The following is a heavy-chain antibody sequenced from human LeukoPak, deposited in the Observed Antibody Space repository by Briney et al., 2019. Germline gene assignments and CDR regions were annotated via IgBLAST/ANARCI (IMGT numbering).Heavy chain of an antibody. J-gene: IGHJ4*02. D-gene: IGHD3-10*01. Sequence: SETLSLTCTVSGGSISSSSYYWGWIRQPPGKGLEWIGSIYYSGSTYYNPSLKSRVTISVDTPKNQFSLKLSSVTAADTAVYYCARHGLLWFGELGGYSDYWGQGTLVTVSS. CDR2: IYYSGST. CDR3: ARHGLLWFGELGGYSDY. V-gene: IGHV4-39*01. CDR1: GGSISSSSYY.